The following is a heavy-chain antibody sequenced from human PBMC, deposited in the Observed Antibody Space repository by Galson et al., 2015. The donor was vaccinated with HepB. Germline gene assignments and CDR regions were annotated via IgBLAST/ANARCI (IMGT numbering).Heavy chain of an antibody. V-gene: IGHV1-46*03. Sequence: SVKVSCKASGYTFTSYYMHWVRQAPGQGLEWMGIINPSGGSTSYAQKFQGRVTMTRDTSTSTVYMELSSLRSEDTAVYYCARDPRSGSSISILRGYYFDYWGQGTLVTVSS. CDR3: ARDPRSGSSISILRGYYFDY. J-gene: IGHJ4*02. CDR2: INPSGGST. CDR1: GYTFTSYY. D-gene: IGHD1-26*01.